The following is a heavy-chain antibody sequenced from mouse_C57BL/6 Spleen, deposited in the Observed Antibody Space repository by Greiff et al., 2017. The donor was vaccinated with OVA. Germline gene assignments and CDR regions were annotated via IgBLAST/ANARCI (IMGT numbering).Heavy chain of an antibody. CDR3: ARKDYSNPYWYFDV. D-gene: IGHD2-5*01. CDR1: GYTFTSYW. V-gene: IGHV1-52*01. CDR2: IDPSDSET. J-gene: IGHJ1*03. Sequence: VQLQQPGAELVRPGSSVKLSCKASGYTFTSYWMHWVKQRPIQGLEWIGNIDPSDSETHYNQKFKDKATLTVDKSSSTAYMQLSSLTSEDSAVYYCARKDYSNPYWYFDVWGTGTTVTVSS.